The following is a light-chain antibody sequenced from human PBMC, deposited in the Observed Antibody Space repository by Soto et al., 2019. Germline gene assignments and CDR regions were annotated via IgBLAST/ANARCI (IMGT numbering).Light chain of an antibody. CDR1: QSIGSSY. V-gene: IGKV3-20*01. Sequence: EIVLTQSPGTLSLSPGERATLSCRASQSIGSSYLAWYQQKPDQGPRLLIYATSSRATGIPDRFSGSGSGTDFTLTISRLEPEDFAVYYCQHYGSSQWTFGQGTKVDFK. CDR3: QHYGSSQWT. J-gene: IGKJ1*01. CDR2: ATS.